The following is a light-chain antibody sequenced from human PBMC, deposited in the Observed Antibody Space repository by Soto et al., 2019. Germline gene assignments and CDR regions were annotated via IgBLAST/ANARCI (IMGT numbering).Light chain of an antibody. CDR1: QSVLYSSNNNNY. Sequence: DIVMTQSPDSLAVSLGERATINCKSSQSVLYSSNNNNYLAWYQQKPGQPPKLLIYWASTRESGVPDRFSGSGSGTEFTLTIRIFQAEDVAVYYCQPYYSSPRTFGQGTKVEIK. J-gene: IGKJ1*01. V-gene: IGKV4-1*01. CDR3: QPYYSSPRT. CDR2: WAS.